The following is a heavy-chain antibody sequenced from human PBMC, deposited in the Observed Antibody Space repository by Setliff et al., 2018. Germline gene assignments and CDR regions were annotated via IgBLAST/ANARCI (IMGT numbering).Heavy chain of an antibody. V-gene: IGHV3-23*03. J-gene: IGHJ4*02. CDR2: IYRGDRDT. Sequence: GESLTISCAASGFTLSPFAMSWVRQAPGKGLEWVSTIYRGDRDTFYTDSVKGRFTIFRDSSKNTLYLQMTSLRAEDTAVYYCAKPQLELRWGFESWGQGTLVTVSS. CDR3: AKPQLELRWGFES. D-gene: IGHD1-7*01. CDR1: GFTLSPFA.